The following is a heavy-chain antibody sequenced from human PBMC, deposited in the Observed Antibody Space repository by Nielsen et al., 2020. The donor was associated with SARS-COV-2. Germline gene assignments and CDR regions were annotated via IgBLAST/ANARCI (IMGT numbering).Heavy chain of an antibody. CDR1: GGSINSNHW. CDR3: ARRSGYVRGWFDP. CDR2: IYEGGST. V-gene: IGHV4-4*02. Sequence: SETLSLTCAVSGGSINSNHWRCWVRPAPGEGLGWIGEIYEGGSTTSNPSPKSRVTLSVDKSKNQFSLKLSSVTAADTAVYFCARRSGYVRGWFDPWGQGALVNVSS. J-gene: IGHJ5*02. D-gene: IGHD3-22*01.